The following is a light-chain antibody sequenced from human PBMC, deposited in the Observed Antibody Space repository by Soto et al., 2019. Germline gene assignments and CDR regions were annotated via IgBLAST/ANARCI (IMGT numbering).Light chain of an antibody. CDR1: SSDVGGYNF. Sequence: QCVLTQPASVSGAPGQSITISCTGTSSDVGGYNFVSWYQQHPDKAPKLMIYDVTNRPSGVSNRFSGSKSGNTASLTISGLQAADEADYYCSSYTRISTYVFGTGTKVTVL. CDR2: DVT. CDR3: SSYTRISTYV. V-gene: IGLV2-14*01. J-gene: IGLJ1*01.